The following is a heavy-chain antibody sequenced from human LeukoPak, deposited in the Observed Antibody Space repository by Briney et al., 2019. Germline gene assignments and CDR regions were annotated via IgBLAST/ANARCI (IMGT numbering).Heavy chain of an antibody. D-gene: IGHD3-3*01. V-gene: IGHV3-74*01. CDR1: GFTFSSYW. Sequence: PGGSLRLSCAASGFTFSSYWMHWVRQAPGKGLVWVSRINSVGSSTSYADSVKGRFTISRDNAKNTLYLQMNSLRAEDTAVYYCARVWDYDFWSGYRPPDYWGQGTLVTVSS. J-gene: IGHJ4*02. CDR2: INSVGSST. CDR3: ARVWDYDFWSGYRPPDY.